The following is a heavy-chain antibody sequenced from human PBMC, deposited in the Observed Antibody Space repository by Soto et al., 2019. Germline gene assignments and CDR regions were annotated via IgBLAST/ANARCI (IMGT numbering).Heavy chain of an antibody. CDR1: GASFSGYY. CDR2: INRGGST. J-gene: IGHJ4*02. V-gene: IGHV4-34*01. Sequence: SETLSLTCAVYGASFSGYYWGWFRQPPGKGLEWIGEINRGGSTEYNPSLKSRVTISLDTSQNQFSLKLNSVTAADTAVFYCARGYASGSYFNYWGQGTLVTVSS. D-gene: IGHD3-10*01. CDR3: ARGYASGSYFNY.